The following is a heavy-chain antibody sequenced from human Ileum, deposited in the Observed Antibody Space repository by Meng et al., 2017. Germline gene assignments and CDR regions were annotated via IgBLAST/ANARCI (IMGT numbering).Heavy chain of an antibody. D-gene: IGHD1-26*01. J-gene: IGHJ4*02. CDR3: ARRIRGGSYLG. V-gene: IGHV4-34*01. Sequence: QLQLMQGGAGMLKPSETLSLTCNVYGDSFTDYYWNWIRQPPGKGLEWIAEIHYSGSTNYNPSLESRVTISEDTSQKQFSLRLSSVTAADTAVYYCARRIRGGSYLGWGQGTLVTVSS. CDR2: IHYSGST. CDR1: GDSFTDYY.